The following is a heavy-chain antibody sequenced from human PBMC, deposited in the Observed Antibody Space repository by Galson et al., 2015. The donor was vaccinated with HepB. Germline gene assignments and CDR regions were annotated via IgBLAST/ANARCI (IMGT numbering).Heavy chain of an antibody. Sequence: PLRLSCAASGFIFNDDAWSWFRQSPGKGPECVGFMRSLAYGGTTEYAASVKGRFTISRDDSKSISYLQMNSLKPEDTAVYYCARAPIYSNSGYYSDNWGQGTLVTVSS. D-gene: IGHD4-11*01. V-gene: IGHV3-49*03. CDR3: ARAPIYSNSGYYSDN. J-gene: IGHJ4*02. CDR1: GFIFNDDA. CDR2: MRSLAYGGTT.